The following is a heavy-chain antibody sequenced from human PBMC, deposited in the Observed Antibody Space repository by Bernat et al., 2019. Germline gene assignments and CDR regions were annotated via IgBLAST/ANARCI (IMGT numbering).Heavy chain of an antibody. D-gene: IGHD3-3*01. CDR2: IYYSGST. V-gene: IGHV4-59*08. CDR3: ARHRAIFGVVFNFDY. Sequence: QVQLQESGPGLVKPSETLSLTCTVSGGSISSYYWSWIRQPSGKGLEWIGYIYYSGSTNYNPSLKSRVTISVDTCKNQFSLKLSSVTAADTAVYYCARHRAIFGVVFNFDYWGQGTLVTVSS. J-gene: IGHJ4*02. CDR1: GGSISSYY.